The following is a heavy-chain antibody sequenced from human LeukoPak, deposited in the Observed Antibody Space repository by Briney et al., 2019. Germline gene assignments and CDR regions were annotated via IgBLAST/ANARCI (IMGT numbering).Heavy chain of an antibody. CDR2: IRYDGSNK. D-gene: IGHD2-2*01. Sequence: GGSLRLSCGASGFTFSSYGMHWVRQAPGKGPEWVAFIRYDGSNKYYADSVKGRFTISRDDYKNTLYLQMNSLRVEDTAVYYCAKAYCASTICHGGGKIDYWGQGTLVTVSS. CDR1: GFTFSSYG. V-gene: IGHV3-30*02. CDR3: AKAYCASTICHGGGKIDY. J-gene: IGHJ4*02.